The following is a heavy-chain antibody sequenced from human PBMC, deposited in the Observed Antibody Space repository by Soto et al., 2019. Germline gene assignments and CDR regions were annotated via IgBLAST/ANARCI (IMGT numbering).Heavy chain of an antibody. J-gene: IGHJ4*02. V-gene: IGHV4-30-4*01. D-gene: IGHD3-16*01. CDR1: GGSISSGDYY. CDR2: IYYSGST. CDR3: AREFPYYVSSDSYLDY. Sequence: PSETLSLTCTVSGGSISSGDYYWSWIRKPPGKGLEWIGYIYYSGSTYYNLSLKSRVTISVDTPKNQFSLKLSSMTAADTAVYYCAREFPYYVSSDSYLDYWGQGALVTVSS.